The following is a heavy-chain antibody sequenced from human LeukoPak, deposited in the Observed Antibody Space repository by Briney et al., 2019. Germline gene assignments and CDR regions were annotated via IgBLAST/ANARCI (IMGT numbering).Heavy chain of an antibody. CDR2: ISHSGGRT. J-gene: IGHJ4*02. D-gene: IGHD2-15*01. Sequence: PGGSLRLSCAASGFTFNNYAITWVRQAPGKGLEWVSTISHSGGRTYYADSLEGRFAISRDNSKNTLFLQMNSLRAEDTAVYYCAKADRVASAATLDYWGQGTLVTVSS. CDR3: AKADRVASAATLDY. V-gene: IGHV3-23*01. CDR1: GFTFNNYA.